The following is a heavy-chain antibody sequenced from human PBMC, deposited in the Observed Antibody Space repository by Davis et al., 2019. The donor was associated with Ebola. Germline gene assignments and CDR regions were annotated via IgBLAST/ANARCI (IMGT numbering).Heavy chain of an antibody. Sequence: PGGSLRLSCAASGFTVSSNYMSWVRQAPGKGLEWVSVIYSGGSTYYADSVKGRFTISRDNSKNTLYLQMNSLRAEDTAVYYCARDRGSSGYYLGPPDYWGQGTLVTVSS. CDR2: IYSGGST. J-gene: IGHJ4*02. CDR1: GFTVSSNY. CDR3: ARDRGSSGYYLGPPDY. V-gene: IGHV3-53*01. D-gene: IGHD3-22*01.